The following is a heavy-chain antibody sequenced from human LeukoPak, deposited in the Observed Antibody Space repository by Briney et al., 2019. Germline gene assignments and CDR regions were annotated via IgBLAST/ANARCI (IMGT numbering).Heavy chain of an antibody. Sequence: GGSLRLSCAASGFTFSDYAMHWVRQAPGKGLEWVAFIRYDGSNKYYADYVKGRFTISRDNSKNTLYLQMNSLRAEDTAVYYCAKDADDYYGSGSCFDYWGQGTLVTVSS. CDR1: GFTFSDYA. CDR2: IRYDGSNK. V-gene: IGHV3-30*02. J-gene: IGHJ4*02. CDR3: AKDADDYYGSGSCFDY. D-gene: IGHD3-10*01.